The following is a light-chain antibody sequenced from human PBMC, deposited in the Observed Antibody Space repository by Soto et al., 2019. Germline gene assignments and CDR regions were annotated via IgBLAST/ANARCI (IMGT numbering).Light chain of an antibody. CDR3: SSYTSASTRLYL. V-gene: IGLV2-14*01. CDR1: SSDVGGYNY. Sequence: QSVLTQPASVSGSPGQSITISCTGTSSDVGGYNYVSWYQQHPGIAPKLLIYGVTNRPSGVSNRFSGSKSGNTASLTISGLQAEDEADYHCSSYTSASTRLYLFGTGTKLTVL. J-gene: IGLJ1*01. CDR2: GVT.